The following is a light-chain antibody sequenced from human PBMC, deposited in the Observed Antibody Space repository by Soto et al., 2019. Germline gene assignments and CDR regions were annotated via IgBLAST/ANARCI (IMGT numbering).Light chain of an antibody. Sequence: DIVMTQSPDSLAVSLGERATINCKSSQNILYSANNRNYLAWYQQKPGQPPKLLISWASTRESGVPDRFSGSGSGTDFTLTISSLQAEDVAVYYCQQSYTTLPTFGQGTKLEIK. V-gene: IGKV4-1*01. CDR2: WAS. CDR3: QQSYTTLPT. J-gene: IGKJ2*01. CDR1: QNILYSANNRNY.